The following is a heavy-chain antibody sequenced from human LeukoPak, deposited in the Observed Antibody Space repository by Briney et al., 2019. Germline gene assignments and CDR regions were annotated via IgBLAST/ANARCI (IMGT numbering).Heavy chain of an antibody. CDR2: INPSGDVR. D-gene: IGHD1-26*01. Sequence: ASVKASCKASGYTFGTHWMHWVRQAPGQGLEWMAIINPSGDVRSYAQKFQGRVTVTRDMSTRTVYMELSDLRPEDTAVYYCARDYSGEWEQLTGWWFDPWGQGTLVIVSS. J-gene: IGHJ5*02. V-gene: IGHV1-46*01. CDR1: GYTFGTHW. CDR3: ARDYSGEWEQLTGWWFDP.